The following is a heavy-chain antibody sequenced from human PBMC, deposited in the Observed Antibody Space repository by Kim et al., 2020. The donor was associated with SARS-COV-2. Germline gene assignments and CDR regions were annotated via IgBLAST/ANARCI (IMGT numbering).Heavy chain of an antibody. CDR3: ARKGAEQPPDY. J-gene: IGHJ4*02. Sequence: GGSLRLSCAASGFTFSSYAMHWVRQAPGKGLEWVAVISYDGSNKYYADSVKGRFTISRDNSKNTLYLQMNSLRAEDTAVYYCARKGAEQPPDYWGQGTPVTVSS. CDR2: ISYDGSNK. V-gene: IGHV3-30*04. CDR1: GFTFSSYA. D-gene: IGHD6-13*01.